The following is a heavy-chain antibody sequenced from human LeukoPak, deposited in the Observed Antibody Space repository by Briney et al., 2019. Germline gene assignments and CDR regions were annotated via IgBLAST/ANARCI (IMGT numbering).Heavy chain of an antibody. CDR2: IYYTGST. D-gene: IGHD6-19*01. V-gene: IGHV4-59*01. CDR3: ARAPGSAYYPYYYMDV. Sequence: SETLSLTCTVSGGSNSNYYWSWIRQPPGKGLEWIGYIYYTGSTNYNPSLKSRVTISVDTSKNQFSLNLNSVTAADTAEYYCARAPGSAYYPYYYMDVWGKGTTVTVSS. J-gene: IGHJ6*03. CDR1: GGSNSNYY.